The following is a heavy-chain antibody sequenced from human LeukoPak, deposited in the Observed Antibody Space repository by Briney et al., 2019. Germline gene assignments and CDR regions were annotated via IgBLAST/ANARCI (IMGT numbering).Heavy chain of an antibody. D-gene: IGHD5-24*01. CDR1: GFTFDDYA. V-gene: IGHV3-74*01. CDR3: ARGGLEPVDY. J-gene: IGHJ4*02. CDR2: INTDGSTT. Sequence: GGSLRLSCAASGFTFDDYAMHWVRQAPGMGLVWVSRINTDGSTTSYADSVKGRFTISRDNAKNTLYLQVNSLRAEDTAVYYCARGGLEPVDYWGQGTLVTVSS.